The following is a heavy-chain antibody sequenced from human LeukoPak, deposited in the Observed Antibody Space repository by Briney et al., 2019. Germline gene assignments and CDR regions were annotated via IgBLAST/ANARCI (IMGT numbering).Heavy chain of an antibody. CDR2: ISGSGGST. J-gene: IGHJ1*01. D-gene: IGHD3-3*01. CDR3: AKERYDFWSGPAGPAEYFQH. Sequence: GGSLRLSCAASGFTFSSYAMSWVRQAPGKGLEWVSAISGSGGSTYYADSVKGRFTISRDNSKNTLYLQMNSLRAEDTAVYYCAKERYDFWSGPAGPAEYFQHWGQGTLVTVSS. CDR1: GFTFSSYA. V-gene: IGHV3-23*01.